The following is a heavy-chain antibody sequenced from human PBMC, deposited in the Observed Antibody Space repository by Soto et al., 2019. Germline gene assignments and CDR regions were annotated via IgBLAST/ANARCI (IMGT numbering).Heavy chain of an antibody. D-gene: IGHD5-18*01. Sequence: PGGSLRLSCAASGFTFSSYSMNWVRQAPGKGLEWVSSISSSSSYIYYADSVKGRFTISRDNAKNSLYLQMNSLRAEDTAVYYCARVNGGYSYGLVGMDVWGQGTRVTVSS. CDR2: ISSSSSYI. V-gene: IGHV3-21*01. CDR1: GFTFSSYS. CDR3: ARVNGGYSYGLVGMDV. J-gene: IGHJ6*02.